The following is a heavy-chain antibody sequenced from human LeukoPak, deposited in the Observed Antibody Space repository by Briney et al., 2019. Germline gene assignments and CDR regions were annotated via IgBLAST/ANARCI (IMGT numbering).Heavy chain of an antibody. V-gene: IGHV3-74*01. Sequence: PGGPLRLSCAASGFTFSSYWMHWVRQAPGKGLVWVSRINSDGSSTTYADSVKGRFTISRDNAKNTLYLQMNSLGAEDTAVYYCARDPISGYYDSSGYSDYWGQGTLVTVSS. CDR2: INSDGSST. J-gene: IGHJ4*02. CDR3: ARDPISGYYDSSGYSDY. CDR1: GFTFSSYW. D-gene: IGHD3-22*01.